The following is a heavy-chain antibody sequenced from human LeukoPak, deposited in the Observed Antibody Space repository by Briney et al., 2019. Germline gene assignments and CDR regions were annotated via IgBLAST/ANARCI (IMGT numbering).Heavy chain of an antibody. V-gene: IGHV3-9*01. CDR2: MSWNGGTI. Sequence: GGSLRLSCVASGFTFENYAMQWVRLAPGKGLEWVSGMSWNGGTIGYADSVKGRFTISRDNAKNSLYLQMNSLRAEDTALYYCAKGETTRYSYGIDHWGQGTLVTVSS. J-gene: IGHJ4*02. CDR1: GFTFENYA. D-gene: IGHD5-18*01. CDR3: AKGETTRYSYGIDH.